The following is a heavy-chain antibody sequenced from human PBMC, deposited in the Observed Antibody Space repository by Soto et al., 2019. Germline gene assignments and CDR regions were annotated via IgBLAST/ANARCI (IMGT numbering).Heavy chain of an antibody. CDR1: GYTFTSYA. D-gene: IGHD6-19*01. V-gene: IGHV1-3*01. Sequence: ASVKVSCKASGYTFTSYAMHWVRQAPGQRLEWMGWINAGNGNTKYSQKFQGRVTITRDTSASTAYMELSSLRSEDTAVYYCARVFGIAVAGIGYWGQGTLVTVSS. CDR3: ARVFGIAVAGIGY. CDR2: INAGNGNT. J-gene: IGHJ4*02.